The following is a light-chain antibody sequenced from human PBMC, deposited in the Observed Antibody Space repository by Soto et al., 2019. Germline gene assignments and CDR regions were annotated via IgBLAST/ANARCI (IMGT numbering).Light chain of an antibody. CDR1: QSVRSNY. CDR2: AAS. CDR3: QQYGSIPDWT. Sequence: ETVLTQSRGTVSLSTGERVTXPRRXRQSVRSNYLAWYQQKPGQAPRLLIYAASSRATGIPERFSGSVSGTDFTLTISRLEPEDFAVYYCQQYGSIPDWTLGGGTKL. V-gene: IGKV3-20*01. J-gene: IGKJ4*02.